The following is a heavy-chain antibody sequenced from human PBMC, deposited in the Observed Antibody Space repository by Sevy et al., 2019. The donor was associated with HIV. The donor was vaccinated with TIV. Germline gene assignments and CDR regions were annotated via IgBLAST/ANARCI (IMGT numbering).Heavy chain of an antibody. J-gene: IGHJ4*02. CDR2: INPSGGST. Sequence: ASVKVSCKASGYTFTSYYIHWVRQAPGQGLEWMGIINPSGGSTSYAQKFQGRVTMTRDKSTGTVYMELSSLTSEDTAVDYCARSIVVVTSIPGAERGGPSDYWGQGTLVTVSS. CDR1: GYTFTSYY. CDR3: ARSIVVVTSIPGAERGGPSDY. V-gene: IGHV1-46*01. D-gene: IGHD2-21*02.